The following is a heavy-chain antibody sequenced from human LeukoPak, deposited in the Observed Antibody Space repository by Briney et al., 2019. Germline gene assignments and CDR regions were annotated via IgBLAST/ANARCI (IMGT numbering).Heavy chain of an antibody. D-gene: IGHD7-27*01. CDR3: ARGILTGDPERDY. V-gene: IGHV4-38-2*02. J-gene: IGHJ4*02. Sequence: PSETLSLTCTVSGYSISSGYSWGWIRQPPGKGLEWIGSLYYSGSTNYNPSLKSRVTISVDTSKNQFSLKLSSVTAADTAVYYCARGILTGDPERDYWGQGTLVTVSS. CDR1: GYSISSGYS. CDR2: LYYSGST.